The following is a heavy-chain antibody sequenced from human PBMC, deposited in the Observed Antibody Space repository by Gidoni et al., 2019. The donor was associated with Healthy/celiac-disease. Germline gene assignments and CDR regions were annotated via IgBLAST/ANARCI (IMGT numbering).Heavy chain of an antibody. V-gene: IGHV3-23*01. J-gene: IGHJ4*02. CDR2: MSGSGGST. CDR3: AKDRKMDRGSDY. Sequence: EVPLLESGGGLVQPGGSLRLSCAPSGFPFSSYAMRWVRQAPGKGLEWVSAMSGSGGSTYYADSVKGRFTISRDNSKNTLYLQMNSLRAEDTAVYYCAKDRKMDRGSDYWGQGTLVTVSS. D-gene: IGHD3-10*01. CDR1: GFPFSSYA.